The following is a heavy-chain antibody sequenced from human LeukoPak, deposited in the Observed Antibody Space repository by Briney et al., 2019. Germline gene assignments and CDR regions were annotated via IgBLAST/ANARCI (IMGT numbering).Heavy chain of an antibody. J-gene: IGHJ4*02. D-gene: IGHD3-3*01. CDR1: GFTFSNAW. CDR2: IKSKTDGGTT. CDR3: TTGRFLEWPPIGY. V-gene: IGHV3-15*01. Sequence: PGGSLRLSCAASGFTFSNAWMSWVRQAPGKGLEWVGRIKSKTDGGTTDYAAPVKGRFTISRDDSKNTLYLQMNSLKTEDTAVYYCTTGRFLEWPPIGYWGQGTLVTVSS.